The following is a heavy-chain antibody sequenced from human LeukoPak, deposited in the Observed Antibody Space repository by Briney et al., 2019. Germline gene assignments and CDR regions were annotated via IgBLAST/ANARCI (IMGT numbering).Heavy chain of an antibody. D-gene: IGHD2-2*02. CDR1: GGSISSYY. J-gene: IGHJ4*02. Sequence: PSETLSLTCTVSGGSISSYYWSWIRQPAGKGLEWIGRIYTSGSTNYNPSLKSRVTMSVDTSKNQFSLKLSSVTAPDTAVYYCARDVSRYCSSTSCYTGDYWGQGTLVTVSS. CDR2: IYTSGST. CDR3: ARDVSRYCSSTSCYTGDY. V-gene: IGHV4-4*07.